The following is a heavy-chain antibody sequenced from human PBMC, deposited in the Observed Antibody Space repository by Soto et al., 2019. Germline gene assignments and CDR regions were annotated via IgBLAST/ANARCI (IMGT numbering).Heavy chain of an antibody. CDR3: AKDYDFWSGYPSHFDY. D-gene: IGHD3-3*01. Sequence: GGSLRLSCASSGFTFSSYAMSWVRQAPGKGLEWVSAISGSGGSTYYADSVKGRFTISRDNSKNTLYLQMNSLRAEDTAVYYCAKDYDFWSGYPSHFDYWGQGTLVTVSS. CDR2: ISGSGGST. CDR1: GFTFSSYA. J-gene: IGHJ4*02. V-gene: IGHV3-23*01.